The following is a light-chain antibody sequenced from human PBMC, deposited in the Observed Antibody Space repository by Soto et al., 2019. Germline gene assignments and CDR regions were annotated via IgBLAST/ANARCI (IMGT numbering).Light chain of an antibody. CDR2: GAS. J-gene: IGKJ1*01. Sequence: DIVLTQSPATLSLSAGERATRSCRASQTVRNNYLAWYQQKPGQAPRLLIYGASERPTGIPDRFSGSGSGTDFTLTINRLEPEDFALYYCQQCGSSPTFGQGTKVDIK. CDR3: QQCGSSPT. V-gene: IGKV3-20*01. CDR1: QTVRNNY.